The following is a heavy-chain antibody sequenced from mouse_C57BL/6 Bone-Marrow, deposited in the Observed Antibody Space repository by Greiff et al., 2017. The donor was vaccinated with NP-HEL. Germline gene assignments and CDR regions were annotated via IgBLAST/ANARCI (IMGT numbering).Heavy chain of an antibody. J-gene: IGHJ2*01. CDR3: TTHDYYGSSYFFDY. V-gene: IGHV14-1*01. CDR1: GFNIKDYY. Sequence: LVESGAELVRPGASVKLSCTASGFNIKDYYMHWVKQRPEQGLEWIGRIDPEDGDTEYAPKFPGKATMTADTSSNTAYLQLSSLTSEDTAVYYCTTHDYYGSSYFFDYWGQGTTLTVSS. CDR2: IDPEDGDT. D-gene: IGHD1-1*01.